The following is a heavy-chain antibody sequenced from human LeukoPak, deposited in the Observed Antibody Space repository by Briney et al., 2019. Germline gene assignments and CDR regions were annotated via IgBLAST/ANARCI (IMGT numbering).Heavy chain of an antibody. D-gene: IGHD2-15*01. V-gene: IGHV3-72*01. CDR2: IRKKSDRYTT. CDR3: ADIGGGGSNTR. CDR1: GFTVSDHY. Sequence: GGSLRLSCVASGFTVSDHYLDWVRQAPGKGLEWVGLIRKKSDRYTTEYAASVKGRFTISGDDSANSVYLQMSSLKSEDTAVYYCADIGGGGSNTRWGEGTVVTVSS. J-gene: IGHJ1*01.